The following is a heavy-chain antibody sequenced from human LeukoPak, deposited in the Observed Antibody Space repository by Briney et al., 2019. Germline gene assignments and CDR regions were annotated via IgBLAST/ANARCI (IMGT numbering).Heavy chain of an antibody. CDR2: ISHSGTT. D-gene: IGHD1-26*01. Sequence: SETLSLTCAVYGGSFSDSYWSWIRQPPGKGLEWIGDISHSGTTNYNPSLKRRVTMSIDTSKNQFSLRLTSVTAADTAVYYCARGRRGKYSPYFYYHMDVWGTGTPVTVSS. CDR1: GGSFSDSY. J-gene: IGHJ6*03. V-gene: IGHV4-34*01. CDR3: ARGRRGKYSPYFYYHMDV.